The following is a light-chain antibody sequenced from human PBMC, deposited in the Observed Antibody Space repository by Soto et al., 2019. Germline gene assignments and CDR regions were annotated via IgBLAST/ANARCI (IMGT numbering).Light chain of an antibody. CDR2: EAS. V-gene: IGLV2-23*01. CDR3: CSYACDKNYV. Sequence: QSVRSPPASVSWYTGDLITISCTVTGSDVRTYNLVSWYQQHPGKVPKLIIYEASKRPSGVSNRFSGSQPGNTASLTVSGLQAEEQADYYCCSYACDKNYVFGSGTKVTVL. CDR1: GSDVRTYNL. J-gene: IGLJ1*01.